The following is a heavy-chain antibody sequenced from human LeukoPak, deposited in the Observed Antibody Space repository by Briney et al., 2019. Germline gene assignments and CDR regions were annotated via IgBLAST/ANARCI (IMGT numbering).Heavy chain of an antibody. J-gene: IGHJ5*02. V-gene: IGHV4-39*07. D-gene: IGHD2-2*01. CDR1: GGSISSSSYY. CDR3: ARVAQNQLAHGGFDP. CDR2: IYYSGST. Sequence: SETLSLTCTVSGGSISSSSYYWGWIRQPPGKGLEWIGSIYYSGSTYYNPSLKSRVTISVDTSKNQFSLKLSSVTAADTAVYYCARVAQNQLAHGGFDPWGQGTLVTVSS.